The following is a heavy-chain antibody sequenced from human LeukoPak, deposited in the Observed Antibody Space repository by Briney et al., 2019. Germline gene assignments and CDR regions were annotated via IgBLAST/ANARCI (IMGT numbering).Heavy chain of an antibody. CDR1: GDSVSSNSAA. V-gene: IGHV6-1*01. J-gene: IGHJ3*02. Sequence: SQTLSLTCAISGDSVSSNSAAWNWIRRSPSRGLEWLGRTYYRSKWYNDYAVSVKSRITINPDTSKNQFSLQLNSVTPEDTAVYYCARERPVTYYYDSSGPNDAFDIWGQGTMVTVSS. D-gene: IGHD3-22*01. CDR2: TYYRSKWYN. CDR3: ARERPVTYYYDSSGPNDAFDI.